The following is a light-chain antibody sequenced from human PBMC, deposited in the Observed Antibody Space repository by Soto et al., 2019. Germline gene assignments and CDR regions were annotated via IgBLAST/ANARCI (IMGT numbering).Light chain of an antibody. V-gene: IGLV2-11*01. CDR3: CSYAGSYTFV. CDR1: SSDVGGYSY. CDR2: DVI. J-gene: IGLJ1*01. Sequence: QSALTQPRSVSGSPGQSVTISCSGTSSDVGGYSYVSWYQQRPGKAPKLMIYDVITRPSGVPDRFSGSKSGTTASLTISGLQAENEADYFCCSYAGSYTFVFGTGTKVTVL.